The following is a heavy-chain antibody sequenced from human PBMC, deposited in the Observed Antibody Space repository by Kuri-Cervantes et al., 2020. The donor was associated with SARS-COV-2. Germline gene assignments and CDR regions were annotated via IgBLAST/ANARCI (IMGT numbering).Heavy chain of an antibody. D-gene: IGHD3-10*01. Sequence: SETLSLTCAVYGWSFSGYYWGWIRQPPGKGLEWIGSNYYSGSTYYNPSLKSRVTIFVDTSKNQFSLKLSSVTAADTAVYYCARARSAFGESKGDYYYYMDVWGKGTTVTVSS. J-gene: IGHJ6*03. CDR1: GWSFSGYY. CDR2: NYYSGST. V-gene: IGHV4-38-2*01. CDR3: ARARSAFGESKGDYYYYMDV.